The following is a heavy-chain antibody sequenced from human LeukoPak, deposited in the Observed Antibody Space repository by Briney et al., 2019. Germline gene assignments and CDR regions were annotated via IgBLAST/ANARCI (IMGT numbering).Heavy chain of an antibody. CDR3: ARGTFVVVPAARAYYYYGMDV. V-gene: IGHV4-34*01. D-gene: IGHD2-2*01. J-gene: IGHJ6*02. Sequence: SETLFLTCAVYGGSFSGYYWSWIRQPPGKGLEWIGEINHSGSTNYNPSLKSRVTISVDTSKNQFSLKLSSVTAADTAVYYCARGTFVVVPAARAYYYYGMDVWGQGTTVTVSS. CDR2: INHSGST. CDR1: GGSFSGYY.